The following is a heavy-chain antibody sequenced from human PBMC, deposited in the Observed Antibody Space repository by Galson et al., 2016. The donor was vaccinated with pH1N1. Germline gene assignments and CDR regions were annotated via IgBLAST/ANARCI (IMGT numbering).Heavy chain of an antibody. Sequence: SVKVSCKASGYTFTGRYIHWARQALGHGLEWMGWINPNSGGTKYGQKFEGRVTLTRDTSVNTAYLELSGLTSDDTALYFCATGSGNSWVDPWGQGTLVTVSS. V-gene: IGHV1-2*02. CDR1: GYTFTGRY. CDR3: ATGSGNSWVDP. J-gene: IGHJ5*02. CDR2: INPNSGGT. D-gene: IGHD3-10*01.